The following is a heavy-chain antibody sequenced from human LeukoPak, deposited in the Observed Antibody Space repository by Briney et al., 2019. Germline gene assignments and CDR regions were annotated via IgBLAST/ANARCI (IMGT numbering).Heavy chain of an antibody. CDR1: GYTFTSYD. J-gene: IGHJ5*02. D-gene: IGHD3-3*01. Sequence: ASVTVSFKASGYTFTSYDINWVRQAPGQGLEWMGWMNPNRGNTGYAQKFQGRVTMTRNTSISTAYMELSSLRSEDTAVYYCARGMYYDFWSGYSKSNWFDPWGQGTLVTVSS. CDR2: MNPNRGNT. CDR3: ARGMYYDFWSGYSKSNWFDP. V-gene: IGHV1-8*01.